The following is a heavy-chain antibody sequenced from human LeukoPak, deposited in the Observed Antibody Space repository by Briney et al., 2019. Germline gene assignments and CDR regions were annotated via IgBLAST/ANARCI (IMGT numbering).Heavy chain of an antibody. V-gene: IGHV3-48*04. D-gene: IGHD5-12*01. CDR2: ISSSGSTI. CDR3: AKGRGYSGYDGPFDY. Sequence: ASVTVSCKASGYTFTSYGISWVRQAPGKGLEWVSYISSSGSTIYYADSVKGRFTISRDNAKNTLYLQMNSLRAEDTAVYYCAKGRGYSGYDGPFDYWGQGTLVTVSS. J-gene: IGHJ4*02. CDR1: GYTFTSYG.